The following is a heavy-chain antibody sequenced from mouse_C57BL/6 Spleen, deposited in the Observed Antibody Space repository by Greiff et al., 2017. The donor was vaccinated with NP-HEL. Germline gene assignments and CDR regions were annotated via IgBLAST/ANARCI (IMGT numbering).Heavy chain of an antibody. J-gene: IGHJ4*01. CDR2: IDPETGGT. CDR3: TRWKITTVVATGAMDY. D-gene: IGHD1-1*01. Sequence: QVQLQQSGAELVRPGASVTLSCKASGYTFTDYEMHWVKQTPVHGLEWIGAIDPETGGTAYNQKFKGKAILTADKSSSTAYMELRSLTSEDSAVYYCTRWKITTVVATGAMDYWGQGTSVTVSS. V-gene: IGHV1-15*01. CDR1: GYTFTDYE.